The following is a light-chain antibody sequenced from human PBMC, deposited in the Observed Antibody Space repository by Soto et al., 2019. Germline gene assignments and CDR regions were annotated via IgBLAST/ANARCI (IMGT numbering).Light chain of an antibody. CDR1: RSDIGDSNF. CDR2: EXS. J-gene: IGLJ1*01. Sequence: QSVLTQPASVSGSPGQSVTISCTGPRSDIGDSNFISWYQHSPGKAPRLLIYEXSSXPSGVSKRFSGYKAGNTASLTISGLQTGDEADYYCGTWDSSRSAGVVGTGTKVTVL. CDR3: GTWDSSRSAGV. V-gene: IGLV2-14*01.